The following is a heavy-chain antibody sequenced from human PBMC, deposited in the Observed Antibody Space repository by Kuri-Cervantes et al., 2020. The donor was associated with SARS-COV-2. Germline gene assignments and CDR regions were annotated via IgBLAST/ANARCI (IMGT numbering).Heavy chain of an antibody. J-gene: IGHJ4*02. CDR1: GYSFTSYW. Sequence: KVSCKGSGYSFTSYWIGWVRQMPGKGLEWMGIIYPGDSDTKYSPSFQGQVTISADKSTSTAYLQWGGLKASDTAMYYCARRAGVHSSHHFDYWGQGTLVTVSS. V-gene: IGHV5-51*01. CDR2: IYPGDSDT. CDR3: ARRAGVHSSHHFDY. D-gene: IGHD6-19*01.